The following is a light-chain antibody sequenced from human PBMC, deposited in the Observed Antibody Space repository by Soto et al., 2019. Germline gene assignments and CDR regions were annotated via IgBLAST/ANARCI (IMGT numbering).Light chain of an antibody. CDR3: QQRSNWPRT. V-gene: IGKV3-11*01. J-gene: IGKJ1*01. Sequence: EIVLTQSPATLSLSPGERATLSCRASQSVNSYLAWYQQKPGQAPRLLIYDASNRATGIPARFSGSGSGTDFTLTISSLEPEDFAVYYCQQRSNWPRTFGQGTKV. CDR2: DAS. CDR1: QSVNSY.